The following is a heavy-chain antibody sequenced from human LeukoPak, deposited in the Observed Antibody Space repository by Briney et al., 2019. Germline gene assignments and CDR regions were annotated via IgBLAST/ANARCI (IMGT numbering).Heavy chain of an antibody. CDR1: GGSFSGYY. J-gene: IGHJ4*02. Sequence: SETLSLTCAVYGGSFSGYYWRWIRQPPGKGLEWIGEINHSGSTNYNPSLKSRVTISVDTSKNQFSLKLSSVTAADTAVYYCARGNRRYSSSWYGYWSQGTLVTVSS. V-gene: IGHV4-34*01. CDR3: ARGNRRYSSSWYGY. CDR2: INHSGST. D-gene: IGHD6-13*01.